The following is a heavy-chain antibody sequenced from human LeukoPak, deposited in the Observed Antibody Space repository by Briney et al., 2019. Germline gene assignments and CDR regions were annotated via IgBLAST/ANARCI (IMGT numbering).Heavy chain of an antibody. D-gene: IGHD1-26*01. J-gene: IGHJ4*02. CDR2: ISHDGGSK. CDR3: AKSEELLLGHFDC. CDR1: GFTFRSYG. Sequence: GGSLRLSCEASGFTFRSYGMHWVRQAPGKGLEWVTSISHDGGSKYSADSVKGRFTISRDNSKNTLSLQMNSLRAEDTAVYYCAKSEELLLGHFDCWGQGTLVTVSS. V-gene: IGHV3-30*18.